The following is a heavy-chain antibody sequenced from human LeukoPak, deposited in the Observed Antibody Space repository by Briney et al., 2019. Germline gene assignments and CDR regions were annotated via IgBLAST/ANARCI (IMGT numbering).Heavy chain of an antibody. CDR1: GGSISSSYW. CDR2: IYHSGNT. V-gene: IGHV4-4*02. D-gene: IGHD6-13*01. CDR3: ARAEGYIKMGD. Sequence: SGTLSLTCAVSGGSISSSYWWSWVRQPPGKGLEWIGEIYHSGNTNYNPSLKSRVTISIDKSKNHFSLKLSSVTAADTAVCYCARAEGYIKMGDWGQGTLVTVSS. J-gene: IGHJ4*02.